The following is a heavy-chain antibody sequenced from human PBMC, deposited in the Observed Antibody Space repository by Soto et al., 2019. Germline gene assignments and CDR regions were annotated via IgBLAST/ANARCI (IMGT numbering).Heavy chain of an antibody. CDR3: AREGGYSGYDYLTPHYSYYMDV. D-gene: IGHD5-12*01. V-gene: IGHV1-18*01. Sequence: GASVKVSCKASGYTFTSYGISWVRQAPGQGLEWMGWISAYNGNTNYAQKLQGRVTMTTDTSTSTAYMELRSLRSDDTAVYYCAREGGYSGYDYLTPHYSYYMDVWGKGTTVTVSS. CDR2: ISAYNGNT. CDR1: GYTFTSYG. J-gene: IGHJ6*03.